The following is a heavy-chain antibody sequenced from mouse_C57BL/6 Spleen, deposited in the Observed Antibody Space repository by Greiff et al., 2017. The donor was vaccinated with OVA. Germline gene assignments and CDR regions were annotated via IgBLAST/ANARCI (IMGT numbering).Heavy chain of an antibody. J-gene: IGHJ3*01. CDR1: GFTFNTSA. CDR3: VGERDGNYEGTWFAY. V-gene: IGHV10-3*01. CDR2: IRSKSSNYAT. Sequence: EVQRVESGGGLVQPKGSLKLSCAAPGFTFNTSAMHWVRQAPGKGLEWVARIRSKSSNYATYYADSVKDRFTTSRDDSQGMLYLKMNNLKTEDTAMYYCVGERDGNYEGTWFAYWGQGTLVTVSA. D-gene: IGHD2-1*01.